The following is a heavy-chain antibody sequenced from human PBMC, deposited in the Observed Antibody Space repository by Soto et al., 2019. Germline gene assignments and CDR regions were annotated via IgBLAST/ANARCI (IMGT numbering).Heavy chain of an antibody. CDR2: ITDNGGRT. Sequence: LRLSCAASGFTFSRDGMSWVRQAPGKGLEWVSLITDNGGRTYYADSVKGRFTISRDNTKNSLFLQMDSLRTEDTAVYYCAKERTTTTPFDYWGQGALVTVSS. CDR3: AKERTTTTPFDY. CDR1: GFTFSRDG. J-gene: IGHJ4*02. D-gene: IGHD4-17*01. V-gene: IGHV3-23*01.